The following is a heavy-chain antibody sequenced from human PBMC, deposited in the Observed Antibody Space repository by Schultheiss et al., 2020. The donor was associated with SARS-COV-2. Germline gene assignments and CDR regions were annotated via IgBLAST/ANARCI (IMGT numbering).Heavy chain of an antibody. Sequence: SETLFLTCTVSGGSISGYYWNWIRQPPGKGLEWIGSIYYIGTTNYNPSLKSRVTISVDTSKNQFSLKLSSVTAADTAVYYCARRDNYYGSGSYNNWFDPWGQGTLVTVSS. J-gene: IGHJ5*02. D-gene: IGHD3-10*01. CDR2: IYYIGTT. CDR3: ARRDNYYGSGSYNNWFDP. V-gene: IGHV4-59*08. CDR1: GGSISGYY.